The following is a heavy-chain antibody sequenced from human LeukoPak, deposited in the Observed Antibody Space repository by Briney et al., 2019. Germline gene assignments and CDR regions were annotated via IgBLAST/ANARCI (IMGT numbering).Heavy chain of an antibody. Sequence: SETLSLTCTVSGGSISSYYWSWIRQPPGKGLDWIGYIYYSGSTNYNPSLKSRVTISVDTSKNQFSLKLSSVTAADTAVYYCARDVRYYGSGSYSLFDYWGQGTPVPVSS. V-gene: IGHV4-59*12. J-gene: IGHJ4*02. CDR2: IYYSGST. CDR1: GGSISSYY. D-gene: IGHD3-10*01. CDR3: ARDVRYYGSGSYSLFDY.